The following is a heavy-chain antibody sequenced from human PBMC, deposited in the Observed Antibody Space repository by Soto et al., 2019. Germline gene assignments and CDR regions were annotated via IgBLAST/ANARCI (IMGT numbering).Heavy chain of an antibody. V-gene: IGHV1-69*13. D-gene: IGHD3-10*01. J-gene: IGHJ4*02. CDR3: ARALGITMVRGVQDY. CDR2: ISAIVGKA. CDR1: GGTFSSYA. Sequence: SVKVSCKASGGTFSSYAISWVRQAPGPGLEWMGWISAIVGKANYAQKFQGRVTMTADAYTSTAYMELSSLRSDDTAVYYCARALGITMVRGVQDYWGQGTLVSVSS.